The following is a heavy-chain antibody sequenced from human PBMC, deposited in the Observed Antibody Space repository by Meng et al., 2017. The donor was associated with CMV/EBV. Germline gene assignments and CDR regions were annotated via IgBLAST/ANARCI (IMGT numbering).Heavy chain of an antibody. D-gene: IGHD1-26*01. J-gene: IGHJ4*02. V-gene: IGHV3-74*01. CDR1: GFTLRMYW. CDR3: ARGLEENLGWEMGY. Sequence: VELVESGGGLVQPGVSLRRSCTVSGFTLRMYWMHWVRQAPGKGLEWFSRIHVDGRGISYADSVKGRFTISKDDARNSLHLQMNSLRVEDTAVYYCARGLEENLGWEMGYWGQGTLVTVSS. CDR2: IHVDGRGI.